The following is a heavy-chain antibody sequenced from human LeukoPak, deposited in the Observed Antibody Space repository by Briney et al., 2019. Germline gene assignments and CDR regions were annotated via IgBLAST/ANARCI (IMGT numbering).Heavy chain of an antibody. CDR2: ISYDGNNK. CDR3: AKDRSSSGWYYFDY. J-gene: IGHJ4*02. CDR1: GFTFSSYG. D-gene: IGHD6-19*01. V-gene: IGHV3-30*18. Sequence: GGSLRLSCAASGFTFSSYGMHWVRQAPGNGLEWVAVISYDGNNKYYVDSVKGRFTISRDNSKNTLYLQMNSLRPEGTAVYYCAKDRSSSGWYYFDYWGQGTLVTVSS.